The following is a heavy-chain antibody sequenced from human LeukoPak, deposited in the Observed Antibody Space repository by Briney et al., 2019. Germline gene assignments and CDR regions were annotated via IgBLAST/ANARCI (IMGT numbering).Heavy chain of an antibody. CDR2: ISGSGGST. J-gene: IGHJ4*02. Sequence: QPGGSLRLSCAASGFTFSSYAMSWVRQAPGKGLEWVSAISGSGGSTYYADSVKGRFTISRDNSKNTLYLQMNSLRAEDTAVYYCARVGVFSSSWLLHWGQGTLVTVSS. D-gene: IGHD6-13*01. CDR3: ARVGVFSSSWLLH. CDR1: GFTFSSYA. V-gene: IGHV3-23*01.